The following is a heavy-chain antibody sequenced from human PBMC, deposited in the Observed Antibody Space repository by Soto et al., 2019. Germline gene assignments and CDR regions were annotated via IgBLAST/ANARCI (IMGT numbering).Heavy chain of an antibody. CDR2: IYPGDSDT. Sequence: EVQLVQSGAEVKKPGESLKISGKGSGYSFTSYWIGWVRQMPGKGLEWMGIIYPGDSDTRYSPSCQGQVTISADKSISTAYLQWSSLKASDTAMYYWARLGYCSSPSCQQSDYYYYMDVWGKGTTVTVSS. J-gene: IGHJ6*03. D-gene: IGHD2-2*01. CDR3: ARLGYCSSPSCQQSDYYYYMDV. CDR1: GYSFTSYW. V-gene: IGHV5-51*03.